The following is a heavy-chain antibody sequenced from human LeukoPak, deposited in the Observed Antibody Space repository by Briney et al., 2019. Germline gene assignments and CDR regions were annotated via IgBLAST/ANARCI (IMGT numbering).Heavy chain of an antibody. CDR2: ISGSGGST. V-gene: IGHV3-23*01. CDR3: AKTASIAAAGTRYFQH. D-gene: IGHD6-13*01. CDR1: GFTFSSYA. J-gene: IGHJ1*01. Sequence: GGSLRLSCAASGFTFSSYAMSWVRQAPGKGLEWVSAISGSGGSTYYADSVKGRFTISRDNSKNTLYLQMNSLRAEDTAVYYCAKTASIAAAGTRYFQHWGQGTLVTVSS.